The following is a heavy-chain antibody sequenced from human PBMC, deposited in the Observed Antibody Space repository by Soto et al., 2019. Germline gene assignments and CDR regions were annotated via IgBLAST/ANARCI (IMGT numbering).Heavy chain of an antibody. CDR3: AKKDAYCTGYFDY. CDR1: GFIFSNYG. CDR2: ISGNGGST. Sequence: EVHLLESGGGLVQPGGSLRLSCAASGFIFSNYGMSWVRQAPGKGLQWVSSISGNGGSTYYADSVKGRFTISRDNSKNTVFLKMNILRAEETAVYYCAKKDAYCTGYFDYWGQGTLVTVSS. J-gene: IGHJ4*02. D-gene: IGHD6-13*01. V-gene: IGHV3-23*01.